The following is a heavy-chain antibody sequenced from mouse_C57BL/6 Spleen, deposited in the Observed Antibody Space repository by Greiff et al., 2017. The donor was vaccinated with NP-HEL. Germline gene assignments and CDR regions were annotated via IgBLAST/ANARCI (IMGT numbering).Heavy chain of an antibody. Sequence: EVKLVESGGGLVKPGGSLKLSCAASGFTFSDYGMHWVRQAPEKGLEWVAYISSGSSTIYYADTVKGRFTISRDNAKNTLFLQRPSLRSEDTAMYYCASSDYEGYYAMDYWGQGTSVTVSS. J-gene: IGHJ4*01. CDR3: ASSDYEGYYAMDY. D-gene: IGHD2-4*01. CDR2: ISSGSSTI. V-gene: IGHV5-17*01. CDR1: GFTFSDYG.